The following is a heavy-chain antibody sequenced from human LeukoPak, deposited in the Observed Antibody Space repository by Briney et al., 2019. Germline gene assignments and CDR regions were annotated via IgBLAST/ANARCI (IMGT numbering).Heavy chain of an antibody. Sequence: GRSLRLSCAASGFTLSSYWMHWVRQAPGKGVVWGSGINSDGSGTRYAASVKGRSTISRDNAKTTLAVEMNSLRDDDTALYFCGRGRDGYNLGIDHWGQGTLVSVSS. CDR2: INSDGSGT. D-gene: IGHD5-24*01. CDR1: GFTLSSYW. J-gene: IGHJ4*02. CDR3: GRGRDGYNLGIDH. V-gene: IGHV3-74*01.